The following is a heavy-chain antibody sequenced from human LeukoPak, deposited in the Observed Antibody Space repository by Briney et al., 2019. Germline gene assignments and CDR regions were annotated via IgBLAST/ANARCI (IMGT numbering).Heavy chain of an antibody. CDR3: ARGIAR. J-gene: IGHJ4*02. V-gene: IGHV4-38-2*02. CDR2: IYHSGST. D-gene: IGHD6-13*01. CDR1: GYSISSGYY. Sequence: SETLSLTCTVSGYSISSGYYWGWIRQPPGKGLEWIGSIYHSGSTYYNPSLKSRVTISVDTSKNQFSLKLSSVTAADTAVYYCARGIARWGQGTLVTVSS.